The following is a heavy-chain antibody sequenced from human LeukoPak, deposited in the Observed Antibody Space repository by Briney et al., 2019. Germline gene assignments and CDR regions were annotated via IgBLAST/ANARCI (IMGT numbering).Heavy chain of an antibody. CDR1: GGSFSGYY. CDR2: IYYSGST. CDR3: ARGINDYGENFDY. D-gene: IGHD4-17*01. V-gene: IGHV4-59*01. J-gene: IGHJ4*02. Sequence: SETLSLTCAVYGGSFSGYYWSWIRQPPGKGLEWIGYIYYSGSTNYNPSLKSRVTISVDTSKNQFSLKLSSVTAADTAVYYCARGINDYGENFDYWGQGTLVTVSS.